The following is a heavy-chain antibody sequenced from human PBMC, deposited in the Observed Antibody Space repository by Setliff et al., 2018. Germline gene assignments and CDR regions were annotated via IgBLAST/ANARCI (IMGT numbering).Heavy chain of an antibody. CDR1: GGSVSSGSYY. Sequence: SETLSLTCTVSGGSVSSGSYYWSWIRQPPGKGLEWIGYIYYSGSTNYNPSLKSRVTISVDTSKNQFSLKLSSVTAADTAVYYCAREQWLDPPGYYYMYVWAKGTTVTVSS. V-gene: IGHV4-61*01. CDR3: AREQWLDPPGYYYMYV. CDR2: IYYSGST. D-gene: IGHD6-19*01. J-gene: IGHJ6*03.